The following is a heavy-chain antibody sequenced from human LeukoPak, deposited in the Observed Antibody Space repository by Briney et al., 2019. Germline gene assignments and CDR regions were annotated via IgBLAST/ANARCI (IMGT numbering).Heavy chain of an antibody. D-gene: IGHD1-26*01. CDR2: INPNNGGI. J-gene: IGHJ4*02. CDR1: GYTFTGYY. V-gene: IGHV1-2*02. Sequence: GASVKVSCKASGYTFTGYYMHWVRQAPGQGLEWMGWINPNNGGINYAQKFQGRVTMTSDTSISTAYMELSRLRSDDTAVYYCVRDPSEVGALWGQGSLVTVSS. CDR3: VRDPSEVGAL.